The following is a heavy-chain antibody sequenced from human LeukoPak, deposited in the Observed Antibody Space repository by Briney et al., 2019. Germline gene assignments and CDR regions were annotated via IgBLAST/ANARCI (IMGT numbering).Heavy chain of an antibody. CDR3: ARRVPFADSSSWHNWFDP. J-gene: IGHJ5*02. D-gene: IGHD6-13*01. CDR2: IYYSGST. CDR1: GGSISSYY. V-gene: IGHV4-59*08. Sequence: PSETLSLTCTVSGGSISSYYWSWIRQPPGKGLEWFGYIYYSGSTNYNPSLKSRVTIPVDTSKNQFSLKLSSVTAADTAVYYCARRVPFADSSSWHNWFDPWGQGTLVTVSS.